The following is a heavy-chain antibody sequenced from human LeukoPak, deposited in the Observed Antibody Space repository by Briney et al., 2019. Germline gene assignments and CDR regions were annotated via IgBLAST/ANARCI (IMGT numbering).Heavy chain of an antibody. V-gene: IGHV1-46*01. D-gene: IGHD3-10*01. CDR1: GYTFTSYY. Sequence: ASVKVSCKASGYTFTSYYIHWVRQAPGQGREWMGIINPSAGSTSYAQKFQGRVTMTRDMSTGTVYMEVSSLISEDTAVFYCASGTHFSGIDYWGQGTLVTVSS. CDR3: ASGTHFSGIDY. CDR2: INPSAGST. J-gene: IGHJ4*02.